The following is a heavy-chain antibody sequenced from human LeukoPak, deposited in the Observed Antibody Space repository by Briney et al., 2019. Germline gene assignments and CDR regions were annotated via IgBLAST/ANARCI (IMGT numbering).Heavy chain of an antibody. Sequence: TSETLSLTCTVSGVSISSSNSYWGWIRQPPGKGLEWIGSIYYSGSTYYNPSLKSRVTISVDTSKNQFSLKLSSVTAADTAVYYCARLRSYLRHWGQGTLVTVSS. CDR2: IYYSGST. V-gene: IGHV4-39*01. CDR3: ARLRSYLRH. J-gene: IGHJ4*02. D-gene: IGHD3-10*01. CDR1: GVSISSSNSY.